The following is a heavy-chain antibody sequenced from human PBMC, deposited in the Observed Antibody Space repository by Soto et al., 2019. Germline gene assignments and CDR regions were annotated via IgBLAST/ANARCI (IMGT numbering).Heavy chain of an antibody. D-gene: IGHD2-2*01. J-gene: IGHJ3*02. V-gene: IGHV3-23*01. CDR2: IGGGDDDR. CDR3: AKDRMPHKSVWDTFDI. CDR1: GFTFNLFA. Sequence: GGSLRLSCAASGFTFNLFAMTWVRQAPGKGLEWVSSIGGGDDDRYYADSVKGRFTISRDNSKNTVSLQMNSLRAEDTAIYYCAKDRMPHKSVWDTFDIWGRGTMVTVSS.